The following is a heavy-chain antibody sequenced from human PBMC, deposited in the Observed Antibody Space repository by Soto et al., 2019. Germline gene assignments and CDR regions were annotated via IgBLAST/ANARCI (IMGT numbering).Heavy chain of an antibody. CDR3: ARRRSGSRHGSRSIDY. J-gene: IGHJ4*02. Sequence: QVQLQQWGAGLLKPSETLSLTCAVYGGSFSGYYWSWIRQPPGKGLEWIGEINHSGSTNYNPSLTSRVTISIDTSKNQFSLKLSSVTAADTAVYYCARRRSGSRHGSRSIDYWGQGTLVTVSS. CDR2: INHSGST. D-gene: IGHD1-26*01. CDR1: GGSFSGYY. V-gene: IGHV4-34*01.